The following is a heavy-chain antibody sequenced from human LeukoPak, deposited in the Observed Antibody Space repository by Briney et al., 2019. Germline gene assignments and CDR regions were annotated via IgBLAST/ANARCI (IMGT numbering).Heavy chain of an antibody. CDR2: INPSGGNT. V-gene: IGHV1-46*01. CDR3: AREDASGYDSLDY. J-gene: IGHJ4*02. Sequence: ASVTVSCKASGYTFTSYYMHWVRQAPGQGLEWMGIINPSGGNTSYAQKFQGRVTMTSDKSTSTVYMELSSLRAEDTAVYYCAREDASGYDSLDYWGQGTLVTVSS. D-gene: IGHD5-12*01. CDR1: GYTFTSYY.